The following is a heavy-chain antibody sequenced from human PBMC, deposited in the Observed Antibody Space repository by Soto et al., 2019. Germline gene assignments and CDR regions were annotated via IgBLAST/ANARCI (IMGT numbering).Heavy chain of an antibody. V-gene: IGHV3-43D*03. Sequence: GGSLTLSCAASGFTFDDYAMHWVRQAPGKGLAWVSLISWDGGSTYYADSVKGRFTISRDNSKNSLYLQMNSLRAEDTALYYCAKEFLPATLTGDIGAFDIWGQGTMVTVSS. D-gene: IGHD7-27*01. J-gene: IGHJ3*02. CDR2: ISWDGGST. CDR1: GFTFDDYA. CDR3: AKEFLPATLTGDIGAFDI.